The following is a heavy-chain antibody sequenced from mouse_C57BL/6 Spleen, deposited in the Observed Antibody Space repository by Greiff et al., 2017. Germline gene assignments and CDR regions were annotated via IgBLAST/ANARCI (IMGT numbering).Heavy chain of an antibody. CDR3: ARITTVVHYVDY. V-gene: IGHV3-6*01. CDR1: GYSITSGYY. D-gene: IGHD1-1*01. J-gene: IGHJ2*01. CDR2: ISYDGSN. Sequence: EVQLQESGPGLVKPSQSLSLTCSVTGYSITSGYYWNWIRQFPGNKLEWMGYISYDGSNNYNPSLKNRISITRDTSKNQFFLKLNSVTTEDTATYYCARITTVVHYVDYWGQGTTLTVSS.